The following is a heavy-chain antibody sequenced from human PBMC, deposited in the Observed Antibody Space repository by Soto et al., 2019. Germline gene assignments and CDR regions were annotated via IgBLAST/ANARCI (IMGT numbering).Heavy chain of an antibody. CDR2: ISGSGGST. J-gene: IGHJ6*02. V-gene: IGHV3-23*01. CDR3: AKDDWNYETYYYYGMDV. Sequence: GGSLRLSCAASGFTFSSYAMSWVRQAPGKGLEWVSAISGSGGSTYYADSVKGRFTISRDNSKNTLYLQMNSLRAEDTAVYYCAKDDWNYETYYYYGMDVWGQGTTVTVSS. CDR1: GFTFSSYA. D-gene: IGHD1-7*01.